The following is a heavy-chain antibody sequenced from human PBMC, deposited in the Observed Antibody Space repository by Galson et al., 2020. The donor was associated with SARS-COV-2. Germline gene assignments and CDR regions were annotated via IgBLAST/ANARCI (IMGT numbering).Heavy chain of an antibody. V-gene: IGHV4-30-2*01. CDR1: GGSTSNAAYS. CDR3: ARKVATNNYYFYYGLDV. D-gene: IGHD5-12*01. Sequence: SETLSLTCAVSGGSTSNAAYSWSWIRQPPGKGPEWIPNIFHSGNTYYTPSLNSLVTISVDRSKNQSALNLRSVTAADTAVYYCARKVATNNYYFYYGLDVWGQGTTVIVSS. J-gene: IGHJ6*02. CDR2: IFHSGNT.